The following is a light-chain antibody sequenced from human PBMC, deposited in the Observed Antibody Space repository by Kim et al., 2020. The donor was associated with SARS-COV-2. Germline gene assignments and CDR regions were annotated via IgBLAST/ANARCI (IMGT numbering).Light chain of an antibody. CDR2: EIN. Sequence: LTQPASVSGSPGQSITISCTGTSSDVGSYNLVSWYQQHPGKAPKLMIFEINQRPSGVSNRFSGSKSDNTASLTISGLQAEDEADYYCCSYAGSGTWVFGGGTQLTVL. CDR1: SSDVGSYNL. J-gene: IGLJ3*02. CDR3: CSYAGSGTWV. V-gene: IGLV2-23*02.